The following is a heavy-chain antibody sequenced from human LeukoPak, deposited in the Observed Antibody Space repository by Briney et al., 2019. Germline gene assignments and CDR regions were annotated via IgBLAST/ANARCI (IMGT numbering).Heavy chain of an antibody. V-gene: IGHV3-23*01. J-gene: IGHJ6*03. Sequence: PGGSLTLSCAASGFTFSSYAMSWVRQAPGKGLEWVSAISGSGGSTYYADSVKGRFTITRDNSKNTLYLQMNSLRAEDTAVYYCARDGVQSRPSGLLPRFHYYYMDVWGKGTTVTVSS. CDR1: GFTFSSYA. CDR3: ARDGVQSRPSGLLPRFHYYYMDV. D-gene: IGHD1-1*01. CDR2: ISGSGGST.